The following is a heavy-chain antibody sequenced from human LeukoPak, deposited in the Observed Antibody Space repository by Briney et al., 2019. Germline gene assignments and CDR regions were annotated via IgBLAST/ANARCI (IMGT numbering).Heavy chain of an antibody. CDR3: AGVVGYYYDSSGYPTDFDY. CDR2: IYYSGST. D-gene: IGHD3-22*01. CDR1: GGSISSYY. J-gene: IGHJ4*02. Sequence: KPSETLSLTCTVSGGSISSYYWSWIRQPPGKGLEWIGYIYYSGSTNYNPSLKSRVTISVDTSKNQFSLKLSSVTAADTAVYYCAGVVGYYYDSSGYPTDFDYWGQGTLVSVSS. V-gene: IGHV4-59*08.